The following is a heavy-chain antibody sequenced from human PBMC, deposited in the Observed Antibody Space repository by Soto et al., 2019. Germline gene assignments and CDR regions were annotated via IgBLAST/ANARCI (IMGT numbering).Heavy chain of an antibody. Sequence: SETLSLTCVVSGGSLSDYFWSWIRQPPGMALEWIGEINHLGSINYNPSLKSRVTMSVDTSKNQFSLTLNSVTAADTAVYYCARDPKPDILTGYDAFDIWGQGTMVTVSS. D-gene: IGHD3-9*01. CDR3: ARDPKPDILTGYDAFDI. V-gene: IGHV4-34*01. J-gene: IGHJ3*02. CDR2: INHLGSI. CDR1: GGSLSDYF.